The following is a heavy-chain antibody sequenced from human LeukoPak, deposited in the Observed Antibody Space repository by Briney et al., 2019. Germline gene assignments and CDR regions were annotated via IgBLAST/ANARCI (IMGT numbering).Heavy chain of an antibody. J-gene: IGHJ6*02. CDR1: GGSISSYY. V-gene: IGHV4-59*01. Sequence: SETLSLTCTVSGGSISSYYWSWIRLPPGKGLEWIGYIYYSGSTNYNPSLKSRVTISVDTSKNQFSLKLSSVTAADTAVYYCASSITGTNYYYYGMDVWGQGTTVTVSS. CDR2: IYYSGST. CDR3: ASSITGTNYYYYGMDV. D-gene: IGHD1-20*01.